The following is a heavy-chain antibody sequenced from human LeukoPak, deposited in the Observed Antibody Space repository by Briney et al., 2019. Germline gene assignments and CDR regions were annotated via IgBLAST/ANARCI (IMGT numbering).Heavy chain of an antibody. CDR3: ARGGGLISSDY. V-gene: IGHV3-48*04. CDR1: GFTFSSYS. J-gene: IGHJ4*02. CDR2: ISSSSSTI. D-gene: IGHD3-10*01. Sequence: PGGSLRLSCAASGFTFSSYSMNWVRQAPGKGLEWVSYISSSSSTIYYADSVKGRFTISRDNAKNSLYLQMNSLRAEDTAVYYCARGGGLISSDYWGQGTLVTVSS.